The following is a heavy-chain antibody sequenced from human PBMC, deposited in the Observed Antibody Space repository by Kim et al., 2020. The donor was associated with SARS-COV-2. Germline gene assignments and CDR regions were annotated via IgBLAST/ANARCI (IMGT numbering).Heavy chain of an antibody. CDR3: ARLACSSTSCYSGRAFDI. CDR1: GGSISSGGYS. D-gene: IGHD2-2*02. CDR2: IYHSGST. V-gene: IGHV4-30-2*01. Sequence: SETLSLTCAVSGGSISSGGYSWSWIRQPPGKGLEWIGYIYHSGSTYYNPSLKSRVTISVDRSKNQFSLKLSSVTAADTAVYYCARLACSSTSCYSGRAFDIWGQGTMVTVSS. J-gene: IGHJ3*02.